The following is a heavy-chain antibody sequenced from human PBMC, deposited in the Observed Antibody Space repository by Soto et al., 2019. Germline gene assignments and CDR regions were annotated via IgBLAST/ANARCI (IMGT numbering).Heavy chain of an antibody. CDR3: ARRYCSDSYCSYFDY. CDR2: INDSGTT. J-gene: IGHJ4*02. D-gene: IGHD2-15*01. Sequence: PSDTLSLTCPFYCRSVSGYFWWWIRQPPGKGLEWIGEINDSGTTSYSPSLDSRVTTSVDTSKNQFSLRLSSVTAADTANYYCARRYCSDSYCSYFDYWGRGTLVTVSS. CDR1: CRSVSGYF. V-gene: IGHV4-34*01.